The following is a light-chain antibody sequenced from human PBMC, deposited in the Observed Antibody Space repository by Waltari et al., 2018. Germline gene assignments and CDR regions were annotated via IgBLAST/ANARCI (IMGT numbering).Light chain of an antibody. V-gene: IGLV2-14*01. Sequence: QSALSQPASVSGSPGQSITIPCTRTDNDADIYKSVSWYQQHPDKAPKLLIYDVSKRPSGVSPRFSGSKSGNTASLTISGLRAEDEADYYCSSSRTSSVVVFGGGTRLTVL. CDR2: DVS. CDR1: DNDADIYKS. J-gene: IGLJ2*01. CDR3: SSSRTSSVVV.